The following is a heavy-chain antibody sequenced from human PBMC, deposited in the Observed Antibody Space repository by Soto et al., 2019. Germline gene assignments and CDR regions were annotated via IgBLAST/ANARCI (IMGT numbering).Heavy chain of an antibody. V-gene: IGHV3-23*01. CDR3: AKDRRGAARPQKNLNYYDMDV. D-gene: IGHD6-6*01. J-gene: IGHJ6*02. CDR1: GFTFSSYG. CDR2: ITSGGYT. Sequence: EVQLLESGGGLVQPGGSPRLSCVASGFTFSSYGMSWVRQAPGKGLEWVSGITSGGYTYFADSVKGRFTISRDNSKNTLFLQMNSLRAEDTAVYYCAKDRRGAARPQKNLNYYDMDVWGQGTPVTVSS.